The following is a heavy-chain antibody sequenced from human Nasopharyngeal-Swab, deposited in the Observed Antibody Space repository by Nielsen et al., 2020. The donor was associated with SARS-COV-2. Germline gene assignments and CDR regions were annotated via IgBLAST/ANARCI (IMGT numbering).Heavy chain of an antibody. CDR2: IIPIYGTT. D-gene: IGHD1-7*01. Sequence: SVEVSCKASGGTFSGYAINWVRQAPGQGLEWRGGIIPIYGTTNYAQKFQGRVTITADESTSTSYMERSSLRSEDTAVYYCAGGYPRMTGTPPRFDPWGQGTLVTVSS. CDR3: AGGYPRMTGTPPRFDP. CDR1: GGTFSGYA. J-gene: IGHJ5*02. V-gene: IGHV1-69*13.